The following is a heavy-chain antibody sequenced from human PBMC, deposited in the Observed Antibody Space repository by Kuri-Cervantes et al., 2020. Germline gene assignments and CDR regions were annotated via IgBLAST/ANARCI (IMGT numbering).Heavy chain of an antibody. CDR1: GYTFTSYD. D-gene: IGHD6-19*01. CDR2: MNPNSGNT. J-gene: IGHJ4*02. CDR3: ASDSGWDRD. V-gene: IGHV1-8*01. Sequence: ASVKVSCKASGYTFTSYDINWVRQATGQGLEWMGWMNPNSGNTGYAQKFQGRVTITADESTSTAYMELSSLRSEDTAVYYCASDSGWDRDWGQGTLVTVSS.